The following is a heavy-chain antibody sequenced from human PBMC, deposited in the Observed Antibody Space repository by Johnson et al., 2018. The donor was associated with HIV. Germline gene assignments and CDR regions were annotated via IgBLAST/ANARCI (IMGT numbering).Heavy chain of an antibody. Sequence: QVQLVESGGGVVQPGRSLRLSCAASGFTFSRYAVHWFRQAPGKGLEWVAIITHDGSKKYYADSVQGRFTISRDDSKNTLYLQMSSLRPEDTAVYYCARERIAAAGLDAFDIWGQGTMVTVSS. V-gene: IGHV3-30*04. CDR2: ITHDGSKK. D-gene: IGHD6-13*01. CDR3: ARERIAAAGLDAFDI. J-gene: IGHJ3*02. CDR1: GFTFSRYA.